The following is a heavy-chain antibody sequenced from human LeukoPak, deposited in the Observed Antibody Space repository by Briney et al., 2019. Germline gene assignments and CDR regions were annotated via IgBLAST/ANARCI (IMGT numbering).Heavy chain of an antibody. CDR2: INPNSGGT. CDR1: GYTFTGYY. Sequence: ASVKDSCKASGYTFTGYYMHWVRQAPGQGLEWMGWINPNSGGTNYAQKFQGRVTMTRDTSISTAYMELSRLRSDDTAVYYCARDFAGTTVAFDYWGQGTLVTVSS. J-gene: IGHJ4*02. V-gene: IGHV1-2*02. D-gene: IGHD1-1*01. CDR3: ARDFAGTTVAFDY.